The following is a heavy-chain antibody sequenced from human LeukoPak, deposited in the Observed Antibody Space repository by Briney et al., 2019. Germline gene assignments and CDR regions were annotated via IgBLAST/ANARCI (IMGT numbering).Heavy chain of an antibody. CDR1: GYSFTSYW. J-gene: IGHJ4*02. CDR3: ARTCYYDSSGSRAYDY. Sequence: GESLKISCKGSGYSFTSYWIGWVRQMPGKGLEWMGIIYPGDSDTRYSPSFQGQVTISADKSISTAYLQWSSLKASDTAMYYCARTCYYDSSGSRAYDYWGQGTLVTVSS. V-gene: IGHV5-51*01. CDR2: IYPGDSDT. D-gene: IGHD3-22*01.